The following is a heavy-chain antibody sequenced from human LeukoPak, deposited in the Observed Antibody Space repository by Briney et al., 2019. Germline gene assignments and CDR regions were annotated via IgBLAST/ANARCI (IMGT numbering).Heavy chain of an antibody. D-gene: IGHD5-18*01. Sequence: NPSETLSLTCTVSGGSISSYYWSWIRQPPGKGLEWIGYIYYSGSTNYNPSLKSRVTISVDTSKNQFSLKLSSVTAADTAVYYCARFSTWIHPLLGYYCYGMDVWGQGTTVTVSS. J-gene: IGHJ6*02. CDR1: GGSISSYY. V-gene: IGHV4-59*01. CDR3: ARFSTWIHPLLGYYCYGMDV. CDR2: IYYSGST.